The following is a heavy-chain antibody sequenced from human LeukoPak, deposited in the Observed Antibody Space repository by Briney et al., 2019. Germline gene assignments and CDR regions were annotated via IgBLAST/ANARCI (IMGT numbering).Heavy chain of an antibody. D-gene: IGHD3-10*02. CDR2: IYYSGGS. Sequence: TSETLSLTCTVSGGSISSSSYYWSWIRQPPGKGLEWIGYIYYSGGSYYNPSLKSRITISVDTSKNQYSLKLSSVTAADTAVYYCARSVPSGNYYYGMDVWGQGTTVTVSS. CDR1: GGSISSSSYY. V-gene: IGHV4-30-4*01. CDR3: ARSVPSGNYYYGMDV. J-gene: IGHJ6*02.